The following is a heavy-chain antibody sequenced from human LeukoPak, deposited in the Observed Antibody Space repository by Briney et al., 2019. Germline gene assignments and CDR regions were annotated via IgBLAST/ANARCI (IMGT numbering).Heavy chain of an antibody. CDR1: GGSISSYY. CDR2: IYYGGST. V-gene: IGHV4-59*01. Sequence: SETLSLTCTVSGGSISSYYWSWIRQPPGKGLEWIGYIYYGGSTNYNPSLKSRVTISVDTSKNQFSLKLSSVTAADTAVYYCAGDSGYGTYFDYWGQGTLVTVSS. D-gene: IGHD5-12*01. J-gene: IGHJ4*02. CDR3: AGDSGYGTYFDY.